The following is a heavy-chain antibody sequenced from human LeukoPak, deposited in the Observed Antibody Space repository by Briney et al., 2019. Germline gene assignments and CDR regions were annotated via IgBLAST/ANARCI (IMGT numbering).Heavy chain of an antibody. CDR2: ISTSGSYI. CDR3: ARDRDYAFDY. Sequence: GGSLRLSCAASGFTFGSYSMNWVRQAPGKGLEWVSYISTSGSYIYYADSVKGRFTISRDNAKNSLYLQMSSLRVEDTAVYYCARDRDYAFDYWGQGTLVTVSS. J-gene: IGHJ4*02. V-gene: IGHV3-21*01. D-gene: IGHD3-16*01. CDR1: GFTFGSYS.